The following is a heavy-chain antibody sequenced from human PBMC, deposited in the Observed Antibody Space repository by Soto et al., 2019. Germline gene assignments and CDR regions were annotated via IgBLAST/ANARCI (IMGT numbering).Heavy chain of an antibody. J-gene: IGHJ6*02. CDR2: IYYSDTT. CDR1: GGSISNTNSY. V-gene: IGHV4-39*01. CDR3: ARHLAGSRSYVYNGMDV. D-gene: IGHD3-10*01. Sequence: SETLSLTCTVSGGSISNTNSYWGWIRQPPGEGLEWIGTIYYSDTTFYNPSLKSRVTISVDTSKNQFSLKLGSATATDTAVYYCARHLAGSRSYVYNGMDVWGQGTTVTXSS.